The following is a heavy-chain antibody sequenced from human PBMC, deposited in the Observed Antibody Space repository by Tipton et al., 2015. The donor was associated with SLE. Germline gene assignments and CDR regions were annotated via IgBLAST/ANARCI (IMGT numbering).Heavy chain of an antibody. J-gene: IGHJ4*02. CDR1: GASSNSRH. CDR3: ARGPHNSVYYSFDF. D-gene: IGHD3-22*01. V-gene: IGHV4-59*11. CDR2: IFHTGST. Sequence: TLSLTCTVSGASSNSRHWTWIRQPPGRGLEWIGYIFHTGSTNYNPSLRSRVTISVDTSKNQFSLNLTSVTAADTAIYYCARGPHNSVYYSFDFWGQGTLVTVSS.